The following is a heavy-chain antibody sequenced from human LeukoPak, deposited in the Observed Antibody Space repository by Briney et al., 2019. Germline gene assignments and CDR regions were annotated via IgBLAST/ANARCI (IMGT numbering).Heavy chain of an antibody. J-gene: IGHJ5*02. Sequence: EASVKVSCKASGGTFSSYAIRWVPQAPGQGLKWMGRIIPIFGTANYAQKFQGRVTITTDESTSTAYMELSSLRSEDTAVYYCARVPPSMVRGSEFINLFDPWGQGTQVSVSS. V-gene: IGHV1-69*05. CDR1: GGTFSSYA. CDR2: IIPIFGTA. D-gene: IGHD3-10*01. CDR3: ARVPPSMVRGSEFINLFDP.